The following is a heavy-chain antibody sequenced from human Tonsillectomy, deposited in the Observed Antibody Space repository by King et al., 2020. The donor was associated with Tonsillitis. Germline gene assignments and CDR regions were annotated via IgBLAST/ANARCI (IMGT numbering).Heavy chain of an antibody. D-gene: IGHD6-6*01. V-gene: IGHV3-53*01. J-gene: IGHJ6*02. CDR2: IYSGGGT. CDR1: GFTVSSNY. Sequence: VQLVESGGGLIQPGGSLRLSCAASGFTVSSNYMSWVRQAPGKGLEWVSIIYSGGGTNYADFVKGRFTISRDNSKSTLYLQMNSLRAEDTAVYYCARDHSSSRGYGMDVWGQGTTVTVSS. CDR3: ARDHSSSRGYGMDV.